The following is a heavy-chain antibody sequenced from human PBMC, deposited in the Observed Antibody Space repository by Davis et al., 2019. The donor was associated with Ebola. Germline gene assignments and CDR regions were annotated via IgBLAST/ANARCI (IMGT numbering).Heavy chain of an antibody. Sequence: SETLSLTCTVSGGSISRSYWSWIRQPPGKGLELIGYIYYSGSTSYNPSLKSRVTISLDTSENQFSLKLSSVTAADTAVYYCARETGSGRYSRIDYWGQGTLVTVSS. J-gene: IGHJ4*02. D-gene: IGHD6-19*01. CDR1: GGSISRSY. CDR2: IYYSGST. CDR3: ARETGSGRYSRIDY. V-gene: IGHV4-59*01.